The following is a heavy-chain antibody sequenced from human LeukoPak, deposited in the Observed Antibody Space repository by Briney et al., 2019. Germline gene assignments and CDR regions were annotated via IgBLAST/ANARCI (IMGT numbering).Heavy chain of an antibody. CDR1: GGSISSYY. V-gene: IGHV4-59*08. Sequence: SETLSLTCTVSGGSISSYYWSWIRQPPGKGLEWIGYIYYSGSTNYNPSLKSRVTMSVDTSKNQFPLKLSSVTAADTAVYYCARGGYDFWSGYYMGFDYWGQGTLVTVSS. D-gene: IGHD3-3*01. J-gene: IGHJ4*02. CDR3: ARGGYDFWSGYYMGFDY. CDR2: IYYSGST.